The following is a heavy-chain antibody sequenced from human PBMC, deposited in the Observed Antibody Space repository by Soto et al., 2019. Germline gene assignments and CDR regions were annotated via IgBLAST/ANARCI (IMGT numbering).Heavy chain of an antibody. CDR3: ASLNYDILTGYQNWFDP. V-gene: IGHV4-59*02. Sequence: PSETLSLTCNVSGASVSHGYWSWIRQPPGKGLEWIGLIYFGGSINYNPSLTSRATISVEKSKNQFSLKLRSVTAADTAVYYCASLNYDILTGYQNWFDPWGQGTLVTVSS. D-gene: IGHD3-9*01. CDR1: GASVSHGY. J-gene: IGHJ5*02. CDR2: IYFGGSI.